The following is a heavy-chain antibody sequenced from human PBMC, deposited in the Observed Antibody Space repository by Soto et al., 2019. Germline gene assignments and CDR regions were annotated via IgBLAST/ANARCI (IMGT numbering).Heavy chain of an antibody. Sequence: GGSLRLSCTASGFTFGDYAMSWVRQAPGKGLEWVGFIRSKAYGGTTEYAASVKGRFTISRDDSKSIAYLQMNSLKTEDTAVYYCTQTQRPGSSGSSSSYFDYWGQGTLVTVSS. J-gene: IGHJ4*02. CDR2: IRSKAYGGTT. CDR1: GFTFGDYA. CDR3: TQTQRPGSSGSSSSYFDY. D-gene: IGHD6-6*01. V-gene: IGHV3-49*04.